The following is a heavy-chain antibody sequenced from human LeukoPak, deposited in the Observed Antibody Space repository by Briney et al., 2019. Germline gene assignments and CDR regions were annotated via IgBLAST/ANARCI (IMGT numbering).Heavy chain of an antibody. V-gene: IGHV3-21*01. CDR1: GFTFSSHS. D-gene: IGHD4-17*01. CDR3: ARDQRDGDYDFDY. CDR2: ISSSSSYI. Sequence: GGSLRLSCAASGFTFSSHSMNWVRQAPGTGLEWVSSISSSSSYIYYADSVKGRFTISRDNAKNSLYLQMNSLRAEDTAVYYCARDQRDGDYDFDYWGQGTLVTVSS. J-gene: IGHJ4*02.